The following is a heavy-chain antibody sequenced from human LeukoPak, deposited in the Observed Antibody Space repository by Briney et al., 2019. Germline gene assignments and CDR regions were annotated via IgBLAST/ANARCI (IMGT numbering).Heavy chain of an antibody. CDR3: ATPGYCSSTSCSNWSDP. J-gene: IGHJ5*02. CDR1: GYTFTGYY. CDR2: INPNSGGT. Sequence: GASVKVSCKASGYTFTGYYMHRVRQAPGQGLEWMGRINPNSGGTNYAQKFQGRVTMTRDTSISTAYMELSRLRSDDTAVYYCATPGYCSSTSCSNWSDPWGQGTLVTVSS. D-gene: IGHD2-2*01. V-gene: IGHV1-2*06.